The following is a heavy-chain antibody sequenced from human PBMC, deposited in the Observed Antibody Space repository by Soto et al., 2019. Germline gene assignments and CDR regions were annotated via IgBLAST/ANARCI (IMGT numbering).Heavy chain of an antibody. CDR2: IYYSGST. D-gene: IGHD3-16*02. Sequence: SETLSLTCTVSGGPISSYYWSWIRQPPGKGLEWIGYIYYSGSTNYNPSLKSRVTISVDTSKNQFSLKLSSVTAADTAVYYCARDLIHLGELSLWGQGTLVTVSS. J-gene: IGHJ4*02. CDR1: GGPISSYY. CDR3: ARDLIHLGELSL. V-gene: IGHV4-59*01.